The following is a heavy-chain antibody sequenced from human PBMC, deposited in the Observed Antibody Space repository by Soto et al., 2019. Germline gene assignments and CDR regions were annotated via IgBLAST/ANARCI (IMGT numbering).Heavy chain of an antibody. J-gene: IGHJ4*02. CDR2: IYHRGGP. Sequence: PSETLSLTCAVYVGSFSGYYCGWICQTPGERRGWSGEIYHRGGPTYKTCLKSRVIISVDTAKNQFSQKLSSVTAADTAVYYCALRDGYNLFDYWGQGTLVTVSS. CDR1: VGSFSGYY. D-gene: IGHD5-12*01. CDR3: ALRDGYNLFDY. V-gene: IGHV4-34*01.